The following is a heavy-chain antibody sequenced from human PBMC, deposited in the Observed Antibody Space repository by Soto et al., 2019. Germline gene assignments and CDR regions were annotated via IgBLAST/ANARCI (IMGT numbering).Heavy chain of an antibody. D-gene: IGHD1-1*01. V-gene: IGHV3-11*04. CDR1: GFTFSDYY. CDR2: ISSSGSTI. Sequence: GGSLRLSCAASGFTFSDYYMSWIRQAPGKGLEWVSYISSSGSTIYYADSVKGRFTISRDNAKNTLYLQMNSLRAEDTAVYYCARGRTGTWYYYYYYGMDVWGQGTTVTVSS. CDR3: ARGRTGTWYYYYYYGMDV. J-gene: IGHJ6*02.